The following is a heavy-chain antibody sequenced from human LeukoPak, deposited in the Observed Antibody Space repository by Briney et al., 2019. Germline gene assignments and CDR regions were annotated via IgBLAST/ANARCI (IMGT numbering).Heavy chain of an antibody. D-gene: IGHD3-10*01. CDR3: ARAKASGAFDY. CDR1: GITFSDYY. Sequence: GGSLRLSCAASGITFSDYYMSWVRQAPGKGLEWVSSISSSSSYIYYADSVKGRFTISRDNAKNSLYLQMNSLRAEDTAVYYCARAKASGAFDYWGQGTLVTVSS. J-gene: IGHJ4*02. V-gene: IGHV3-21*01. CDR2: ISSSSSYI.